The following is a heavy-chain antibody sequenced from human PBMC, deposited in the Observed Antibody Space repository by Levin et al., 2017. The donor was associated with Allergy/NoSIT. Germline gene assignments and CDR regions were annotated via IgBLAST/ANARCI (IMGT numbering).Heavy chain of an antibody. V-gene: IGHV4-61*01. CDR1: GDSVSSGNYY. CDR3: ATYSLHGDYSV. Sequence: PSETLSLSCNVSGDSVSSGNYYWSWIRQSSGQGLEWIAFIYYTGSTNYNPSLKSRVTISVDSSKNRFSLTMNSVTTADTAVYYCATYSLHGDYSVWGRGTLVTVSS. J-gene: IGHJ4*02. CDR2: IYYTGST. D-gene: IGHD4-17*01.